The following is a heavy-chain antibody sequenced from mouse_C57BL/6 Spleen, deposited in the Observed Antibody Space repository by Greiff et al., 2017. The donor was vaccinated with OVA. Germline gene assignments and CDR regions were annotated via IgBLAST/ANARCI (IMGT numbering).Heavy chain of an antibody. D-gene: IGHD1-1*01. CDR3: ERGDYYGSSYLYAMDY. CDR2: INPSTGGT. V-gene: IGHV1-42*01. Sequence: EVQLQQSGPELVKPGASVKISCKASGYSFTGYYMNWVKQSPEKSLEWIGEINPSTGGTTYNQKFKAKATLTVDKSSSTAYMQLKSLTSEDSAVYYCERGDYYGSSYLYAMDYWGQGTSVTVSS. CDR1: GYSFTGYY. J-gene: IGHJ4*01.